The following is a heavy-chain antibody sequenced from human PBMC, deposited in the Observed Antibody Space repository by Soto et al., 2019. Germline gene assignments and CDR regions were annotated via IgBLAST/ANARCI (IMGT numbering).Heavy chain of an antibody. D-gene: IGHD3-16*02. J-gene: IGHJ4*02. V-gene: IGHV3-11*01. CDR1: GFTSSDYY. CDR3: ARGRYRYRVFVY. Sequence: GGSLRLSCAASGFTSSDYYMTWIRQAPGKGLEWVSYISSSGSSINYADSVKGRLTISRDNAKNSLYLQMNSLRGDDTGVYYCARGRYRYRVFVYWGPGTLVTVSS. CDR2: ISSSGSSI.